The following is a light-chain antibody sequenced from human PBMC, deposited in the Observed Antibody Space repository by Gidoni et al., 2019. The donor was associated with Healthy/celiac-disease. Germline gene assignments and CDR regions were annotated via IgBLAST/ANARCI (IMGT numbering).Light chain of an antibody. V-gene: IGKV1-39*01. Sequence: DIQMTQSPSSRSASVGDRVTITCRASQSISSYLNWYQQKPGKDPKLLIYAASSLQSGVPSRFSGSGSGTDFTLTISSLQPEDVATYYCQQSYSTPWTFGQGTKVEIK. CDR1: QSISSY. CDR3: QQSYSTPWT. J-gene: IGKJ1*01. CDR2: AAS.